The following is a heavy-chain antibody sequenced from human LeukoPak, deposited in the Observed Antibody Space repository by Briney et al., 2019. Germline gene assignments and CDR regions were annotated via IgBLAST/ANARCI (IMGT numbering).Heavy chain of an antibody. CDR2: IIPIFGIA. Sequence: SSVKLSCKASGGTFSSYAISWVRQARGQGLEWMERIIPIFGIANYAQNFQGRVTITADKSTSTAYMELSSLRSEDTAVYYCARGGIAARYGMDVWGQGTTVTVSS. CDR3: ARGGIAARYGMDV. V-gene: IGHV1-69*04. J-gene: IGHJ6*02. D-gene: IGHD6-6*01. CDR1: GGTFSSYA.